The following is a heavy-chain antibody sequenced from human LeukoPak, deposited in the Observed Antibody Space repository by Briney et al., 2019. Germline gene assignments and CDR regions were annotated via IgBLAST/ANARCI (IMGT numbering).Heavy chain of an antibody. Sequence: SETLSLTCTVSGGSISSYYWSWIRQPAGKGLEWIGRIYTSGSTNYNPSLKSRVTMSVDTSKNQFSLRLNSVTAADTAVYYCARQQGYCSGGSCFFFDYWGQGTLVTVSS. V-gene: IGHV4-4*07. CDR3: ARQQGYCSGGSCFFFDY. CDR2: IYTSGST. CDR1: GGSISSYY. J-gene: IGHJ4*02. D-gene: IGHD2-15*01.